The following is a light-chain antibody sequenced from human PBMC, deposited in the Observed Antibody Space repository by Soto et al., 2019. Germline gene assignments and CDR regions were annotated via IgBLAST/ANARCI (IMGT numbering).Light chain of an antibody. J-gene: IGLJ2*01. CDR3: SSYAGNNNLV. CDR2: DVT. CDR1: ISDVAGHNY. Sequence: QSALTQPRSVSGSPGQSVSISCTGTISDVAGHNYVSWYQHHPGKAPKLLISDVTKRPSWVPDRFSGSKSGNTASLTISELQAEDEADYYCSSYAGNNNLVFGGGTKLTVL. V-gene: IGLV2-11*01.